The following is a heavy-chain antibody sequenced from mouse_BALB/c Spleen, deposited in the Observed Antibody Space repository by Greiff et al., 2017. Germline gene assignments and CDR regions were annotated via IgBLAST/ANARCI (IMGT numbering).Heavy chain of an antibody. CDR3: AREGGDSSGSHAMDY. V-gene: IGHV3-5*02. D-gene: IGHD3-2*01. Sequence: EVHLVESGPGLVKPSQTVSLTCTVTGISITTGNYRWSWIRQFPGNKLEWIGYIYYSGTITYNPSLTSRTTITRDTSKNQFFLEMNSLTAEDTATYYGAREGGDSSGSHAMDYGGQGTSVTVAS. J-gene: IGHJ4*01. CDR2: IYYSGTI. CDR1: GISITTGNYR.